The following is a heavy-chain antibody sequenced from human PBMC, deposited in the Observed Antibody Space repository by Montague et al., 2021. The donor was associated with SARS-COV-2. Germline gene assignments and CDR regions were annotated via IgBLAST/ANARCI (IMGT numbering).Heavy chain of an antibody. CDR1: GGSVNSRSLY. V-gene: IGHV4-61*03. CDR2: LYYGGSI. D-gene: IGHD2/OR15-2a*01. CDR3: ARAYYGVNDAFDI. Sequence: SETLSLTCTVSGGSVNSRSLYWSWVRQPPGKGPEWIGYLYYGGSINYNPSLKSRVTISVDTSKNDFSLKLSSVTAADTAVYFCARAYYGVNDAFDIWGHGIMVTVSS. J-gene: IGHJ3*02.